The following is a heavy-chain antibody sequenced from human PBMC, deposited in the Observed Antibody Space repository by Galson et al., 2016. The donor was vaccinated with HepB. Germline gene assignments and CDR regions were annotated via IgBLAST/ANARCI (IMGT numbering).Heavy chain of an antibody. CDR1: GFTFSRFS. J-gene: IGHJ6*02. D-gene: IGHD3-3*01. CDR2: ISYDGSNK. V-gene: IGHV3-30*09. CDR3: ARRAYDFWSGPQHYYYYYGMDV. Sequence: SPRLSCAASGFTFSRFSMHWVRQAPGKGLEWVAIISYDGSNKYYADSVKGRFAISRDTSKNTLHLQMNSLKPEDTAVYYCARRAYDFWSGPQHYYYYYGMDVWGQGTTVTVS.